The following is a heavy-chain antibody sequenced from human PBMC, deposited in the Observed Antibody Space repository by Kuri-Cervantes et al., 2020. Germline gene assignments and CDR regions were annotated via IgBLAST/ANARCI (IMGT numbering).Heavy chain of an antibody. V-gene: IGHV1-69*05. Sequence: SVKVSCKASVGIFRNYAISWVRQAPGQGLEWMGGIIPIFGTANYTQKFQGRVTITTDESTSTAYMELSSLRSEDTAVYYCERVFNSSGWYYYFDYWGQGTLVTVSS. J-gene: IGHJ4*02. CDR1: VGIFRNYA. CDR3: ERVFNSSGWYYYFDY. D-gene: IGHD6-19*01. CDR2: IIPIFGTA.